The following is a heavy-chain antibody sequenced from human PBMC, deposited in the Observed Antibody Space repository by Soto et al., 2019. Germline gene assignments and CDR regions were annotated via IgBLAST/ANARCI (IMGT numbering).Heavy chain of an antibody. J-gene: IGHJ5*02. V-gene: IGHV4-30-2*01. CDR2: MYHSGTF. Sequence: PSETLSLTCAVSGGSIGGVGYSWSWIRQPPGGGLEWIGYMYHSGTFLKSPSLKTRLTMSLDMSKNQFSLTLNSMTAADTAVYYCARAQFYSGSGNYNNLMFDAWGQGIKVTVYS. CDR1: GGSIGGVGYS. D-gene: IGHD3-10*01. CDR3: ARAQFYSGSGNYNNLMFDA.